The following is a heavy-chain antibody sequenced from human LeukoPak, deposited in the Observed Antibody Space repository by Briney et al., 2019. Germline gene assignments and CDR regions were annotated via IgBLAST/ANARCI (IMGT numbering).Heavy chain of an antibody. D-gene: IGHD1-14*01. Sequence: PSETLSLTCTVSGGSISSGDFHWSWIRQQPGRGLEWIGFVYHSGNTKYNPSLESRITLSIDTSKNQFSLRVDSVTAADTAVYYCASGKGREGSYYYNMHVWGKGTTVTVSS. V-gene: IGHV4-31*03. CDR2: VYHSGNT. CDR3: ASGKGREGSYYYNMHV. J-gene: IGHJ6*03. CDR1: GGSISSGDFH.